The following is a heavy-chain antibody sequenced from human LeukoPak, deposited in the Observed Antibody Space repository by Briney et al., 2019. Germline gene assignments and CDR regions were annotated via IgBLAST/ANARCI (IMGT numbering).Heavy chain of an antibody. D-gene: IGHD3-16*01. Sequence: SQTLSLTCTVSGGSISSGDYYWSWIRQPPGKGLEWIGYIYYSGSTYYNPSLKSRVTISVDTSKNQFSLKLSSVTAADTAVYYCARGPPPGGIPNYWGQGTLVTVSS. CDR2: IYYSGST. J-gene: IGHJ4*02. CDR3: ARGPPPGGIPNY. CDR1: GGSISSGDYY. V-gene: IGHV4-30-4*08.